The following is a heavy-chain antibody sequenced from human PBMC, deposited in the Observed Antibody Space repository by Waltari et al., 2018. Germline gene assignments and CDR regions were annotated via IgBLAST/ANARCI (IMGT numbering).Heavy chain of an antibody. D-gene: IGHD3-22*01. CDR2: IWDDGSNK. J-gene: IGHJ4*02. CDR1: GFTFSNYA. V-gene: IGHV3-33*01. CDR3: ARDYTISGYYPTGNFDY. Sequence: QVQLVESGGGVVQPGRSLRLSCAASGFTFSNYAMLWVRQAPRKGLEWVAVIWDDGSNKYYADSVKGRFTISRDNSKNTLYLQTNSLRAEDTAVYYCARDYTISGYYPTGNFDYWGQGTLVTVSS.